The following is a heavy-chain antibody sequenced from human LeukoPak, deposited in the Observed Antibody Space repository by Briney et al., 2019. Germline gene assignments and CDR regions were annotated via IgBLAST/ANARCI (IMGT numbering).Heavy chain of an antibody. CDR3: ATTYYYGSGSYYNRWFDP. V-gene: IGHV1-69*13. J-gene: IGHJ5*02. Sequence: ASVKVSCKASGGTFSSYAISWVRQAPGQGLEWMGGIIPIFGTANYAQKFQGRVTITADESTSTAYMELSSLRSEDTAVYYCATTYYYGSGSYYNRWFDPWGQGTLVTVSS. CDR2: IIPIFGTA. D-gene: IGHD3-10*01. CDR1: GGTFSSYA.